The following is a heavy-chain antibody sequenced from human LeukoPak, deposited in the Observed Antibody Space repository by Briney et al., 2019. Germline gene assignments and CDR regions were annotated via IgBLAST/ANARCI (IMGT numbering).Heavy chain of an antibody. D-gene: IGHD3-10*01. J-gene: IGHJ6*02. CDR3: ARSASMVRGVIIPSSYYYGMDV. CDR2: INPNSGGT. CDR1: GYTFTGYY. V-gene: IGHV1-2*02. Sequence: ASVKVSCKASGYTFTGYYMHWVRQAPGQGLEWMGWINPNSGGTNYAQKFQGRVTMTRDTSISTAYMELSRLRSDDTAVYYCARSASMVRGVIIPSSYYYGMDVWGQGTTVTVSS.